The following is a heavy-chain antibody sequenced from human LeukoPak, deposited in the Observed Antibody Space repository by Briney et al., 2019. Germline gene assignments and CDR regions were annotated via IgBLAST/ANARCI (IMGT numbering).Heavy chain of an antibody. Sequence: PSETLSLTCTVSGGSFSSGDYYWSWIRQPPGKGLEWIGYIYYSGSTYYNPSLKSRVTISVDTSKNQISLKLSSVTAADTAVYYCARGVTDYSNYSVDYWGQGTLVTVSS. D-gene: IGHD4-11*01. V-gene: IGHV4-30-4*01. J-gene: IGHJ4*02. CDR1: GGSFSSGDYY. CDR3: ARGVTDYSNYSVDY. CDR2: IYYSGST.